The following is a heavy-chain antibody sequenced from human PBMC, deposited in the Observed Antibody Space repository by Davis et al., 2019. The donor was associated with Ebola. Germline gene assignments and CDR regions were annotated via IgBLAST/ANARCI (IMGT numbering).Heavy chain of an antibody. CDR2: ISWDGGST. D-gene: IGHD4-11*01. V-gene: IGHV3-43*01. Sequence: PGGSLRLSCAASGFTFDDYTMHWVRQAPGKGLEWVSLISWDGGSTYYADSVKCRFTISRDNSKNSLHLQMNSLRTEDTALYYCAKVSRVKYDYYGMDVWGQGTTVTVSS. J-gene: IGHJ6*02. CDR1: GFTFDDYT. CDR3: AKVSRVKYDYYGMDV.